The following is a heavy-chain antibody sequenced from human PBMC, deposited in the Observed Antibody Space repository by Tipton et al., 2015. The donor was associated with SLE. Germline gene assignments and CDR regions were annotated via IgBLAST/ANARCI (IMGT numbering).Heavy chain of an antibody. J-gene: IGHJ3*02. V-gene: IGHV4-59*08. Sequence: TLSLTCTVSGGSISSYYWSWIRQPPGKGLEWIGYIYYSGSTNYNPSLKSRVTISVDTSKNQFSLKLSSVTAADTAVYYCARRVNDAFDIWGQGTMVTVSS. CDR1: GGSISSYY. CDR3: ARRVNDAFDI. CDR2: IYYSGST.